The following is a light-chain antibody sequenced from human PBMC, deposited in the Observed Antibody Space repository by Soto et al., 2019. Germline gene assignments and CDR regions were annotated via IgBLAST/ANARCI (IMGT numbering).Light chain of an antibody. CDR2: DND. CDR1: TSNIGNNY. Sequence: QSVLTQPPSVSAAPGQKVTISCSGSTSNIGNNYVSWFQQLPGTAPKLLLCDNDKRPSGIPDRFSGSKSGTSATLGISGLQTGDEADYYCGTWDTSLSAVVFGGGTKLTVL. V-gene: IGLV1-51*01. CDR3: GTWDTSLSAVV. J-gene: IGLJ2*01.